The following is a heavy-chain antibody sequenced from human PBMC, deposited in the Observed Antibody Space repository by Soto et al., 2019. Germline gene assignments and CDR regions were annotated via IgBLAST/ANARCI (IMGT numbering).Heavy chain of an antibody. CDR2: IAPHSGRT. CDR1: GYASTSYG. Sequence: QVQLVQSGPEVKKPGASVRVSCMTSGYASTSYGVNWVRQAPGQGLEWMGWIAPHSGRTTYLPKFQGRVTISADASTNTAYMELTSLSSDDTGIYFCARAATGSYHSAYWGQGTVVTVSS. CDR3: ARAATGSYHSAY. V-gene: IGHV1-18*04. D-gene: IGHD3-10*01. J-gene: IGHJ4*02.